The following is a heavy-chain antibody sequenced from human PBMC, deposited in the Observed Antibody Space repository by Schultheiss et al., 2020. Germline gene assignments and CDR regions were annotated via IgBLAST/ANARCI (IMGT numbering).Heavy chain of an antibody. CDR3: AKDAEAGDSKSWPAEYFQH. Sequence: GESLKISCAASGFTFSSYGMHWVRQAPGKGLEWVAIISYGGVNKYYADSVKGRFTISRDNSKNTLYLQMNSLRAEDTAVYYCAKDAEAGDSKSWPAEYFQHWGQGTLVTFSS. CDR1: GFTFSSYG. CDR2: ISYGGVNK. J-gene: IGHJ1*01. V-gene: IGHV3-30*18. D-gene: IGHD6-13*01.